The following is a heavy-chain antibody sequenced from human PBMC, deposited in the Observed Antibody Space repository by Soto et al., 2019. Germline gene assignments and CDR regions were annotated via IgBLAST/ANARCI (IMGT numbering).Heavy chain of an antibody. V-gene: IGHV4-31*03. CDR3: ARDPAP. CDR2: IYNSETT. CDR1: GGSISTGGYY. J-gene: IGHJ5*02. Sequence: QVQLQESGPALVKPSQTLSLTCTVSGGSISTGGYYWSWIRQHPGKGLEWIGYIYNSETTYYNPSLKSRVTISVDTSKNQFSLKLSAVTVADTAFYYCARDPAPWGQGALVTVSS.